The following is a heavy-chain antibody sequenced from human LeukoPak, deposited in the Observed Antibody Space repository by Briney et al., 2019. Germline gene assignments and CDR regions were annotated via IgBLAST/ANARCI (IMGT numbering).Heavy chain of an antibody. CDR2: IGTSSNNI. Sequence: PGGSLRLSCAASGLTFSRYNMNWVRQAPGKGLEWVSSIGTSSNNIYYTDSVKGRFTISRDNAKNSLYLQVDSLRVEDTAVYFCARDRVGYSGARGLDYWGQGTLVTVSS. V-gene: IGHV3-21*01. CDR1: GLTFSRYN. CDR3: ARDRVGYSGARGLDY. D-gene: IGHD5-12*01. J-gene: IGHJ4*02.